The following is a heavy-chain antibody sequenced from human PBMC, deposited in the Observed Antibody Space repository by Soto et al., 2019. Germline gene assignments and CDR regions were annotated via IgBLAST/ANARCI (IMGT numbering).Heavy chain of an antibody. J-gene: IGHJ5*02. CDR2: ISGSGGST. D-gene: IGHD3-22*01. Sequence: SGGSLRLSCAASGFTFSSYAMSWVRQAPGKGLEWVSAISGSGGSTYYADSVKGRFTISRDNSKNTLYLQMNSLRAEDTAVYYCAKRPYDSSGRNWFDPWGQGTLVTVSS. CDR3: AKRPYDSSGRNWFDP. CDR1: GFTFSSYA. V-gene: IGHV3-23*01.